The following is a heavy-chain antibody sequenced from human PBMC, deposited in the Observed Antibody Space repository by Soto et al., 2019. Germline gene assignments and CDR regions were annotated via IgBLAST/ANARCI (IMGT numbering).Heavy chain of an antibody. Sequence: QVQLQQWGAGLLKPSETVSLTCAVFGGSVNSGNYYWSWIRQPPGKGLEWIGEMSHSGGTHFNPSLKSRVTISVDTSKNQFSLTMSSVTAADTALYYCARVERGTATTVVDAFDIWGPGTMVTVSS. CDR2: MSHSGGT. CDR1: GGSVNSGNYY. CDR3: ARVERGTATTVVDAFDI. J-gene: IGHJ3*02. D-gene: IGHD2-21*02. V-gene: IGHV4-34*01.